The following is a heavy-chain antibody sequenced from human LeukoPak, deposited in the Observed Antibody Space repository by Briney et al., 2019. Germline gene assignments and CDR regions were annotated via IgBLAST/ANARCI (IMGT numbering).Heavy chain of an antibody. J-gene: IGHJ6*02. CDR3: ARDSSGWYYYYYGMDV. D-gene: IGHD6-19*01. Sequence: GASVKVSCKASGYTFTSYYMHWVRQAPGQGLEWMRIINPSGGSTSYAQKFQGRVTMTRVTSTSTVYMELSSLRSEDTAVYYCARDSSGWYYYYYGMDVWGQGTTVTVSS. CDR1: GYTFTSYY. CDR2: INPSGGST. V-gene: IGHV1-46*01.